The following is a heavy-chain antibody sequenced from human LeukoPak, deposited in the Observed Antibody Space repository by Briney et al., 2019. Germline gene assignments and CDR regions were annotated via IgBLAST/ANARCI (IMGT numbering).Heavy chain of an antibody. D-gene: IGHD1-26*01. CDR1: GGTFSSYA. CDR2: IIPIFGTA. V-gene: IGHV1-69*06. J-gene: IGHJ6*03. CDR3: ARGRSGSFYYYYYYYMDV. Sequence: ASVKVSCKASGGTFSSYAISWVRQAPGQGLEWMGGIIPIFGTANYAQKFQGRVTITADKSTSTAYMELSSLRSEDTAVYYCARGRSGSFYYYYYYYMDVWGKGTTVTVSS.